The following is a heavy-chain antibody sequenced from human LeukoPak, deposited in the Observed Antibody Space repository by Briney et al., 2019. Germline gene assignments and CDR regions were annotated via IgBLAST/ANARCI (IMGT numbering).Heavy chain of an antibody. Sequence: SVKVSCKASGFTFTSPAMQWVRQARGQRLEWIGWIVVGSGNTNYAQKFQERVTITRDMSTSTAYMELSSLRSEDTAVYYCAADLPTRATKEVYWGQGTLVTVSS. CDR3: AADLPTRATKEVY. CDR2: IVVGSGNT. J-gene: IGHJ4*02. D-gene: IGHD1/OR15-1a*01. V-gene: IGHV1-58*02. CDR1: GFTFTSPA.